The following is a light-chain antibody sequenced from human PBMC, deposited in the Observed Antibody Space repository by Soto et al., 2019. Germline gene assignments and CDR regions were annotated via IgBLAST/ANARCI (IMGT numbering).Light chain of an antibody. CDR1: QNIGIY. CDR3: QHYNNVPPWR. V-gene: IGKV3-15*01. Sequence: EIVLTQSPATLSSTPGERVTLSCRASQNIGIYLAWYRQKPGQAPRLLLYGASIRATSSPARFSGSGSWKEVTLTISRRLSEDFAVYYCQHYNNVPPWRFGQGTKVDI. CDR2: GAS. J-gene: IGKJ1*01.